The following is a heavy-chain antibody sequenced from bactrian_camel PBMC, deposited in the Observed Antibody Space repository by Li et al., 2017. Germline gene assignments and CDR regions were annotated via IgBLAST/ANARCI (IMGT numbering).Heavy chain of an antibody. J-gene: IGHJ6*01. D-gene: IGHD7*01. V-gene: IGHV3S42*01. Sequence: VQLVESGGDSVQAGGSLRLSCAVSGSSSGSVCMGWFRLAPGKEREGVARIHTDNGSTMYADSVKDRFMISKDDAKNTPYLQMDSLKTEDTAIYICATQDTVDTYCRGGRCTDALPPYPGPGYWGQGTQVTVS. CDR2: IHTDNGST. CDR1: GSSSGSVC. CDR3: ATQDTVDTYCRGGRCTDALPPYPGPGY.